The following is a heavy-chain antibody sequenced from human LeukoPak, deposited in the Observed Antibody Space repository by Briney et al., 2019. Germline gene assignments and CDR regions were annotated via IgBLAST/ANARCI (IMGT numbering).Heavy chain of an antibody. V-gene: IGHV4-61*08. CDR2: IYYSGST. CDR1: GGSISSGDYY. D-gene: IGHD6-6*01. J-gene: IGHJ4*02. Sequence: SQTLSLTCTVSGGSISSGDYYWSWIRQPPGKGLEWIGYIYYSGSTNYNPSLKSRVTLSVDTSKNQFSLKLSSVTAADTAVYYCARDLYGSSSGFGNWGQGTLVTVSS. CDR3: ARDLYGSSSGFGN.